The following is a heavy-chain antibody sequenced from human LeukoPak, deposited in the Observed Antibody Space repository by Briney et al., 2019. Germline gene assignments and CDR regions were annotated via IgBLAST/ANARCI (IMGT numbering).Heavy chain of an antibody. CDR3: ARGHYASDAFDI. CDR1: GFTFSSYA. J-gene: IGHJ3*02. V-gene: IGHV3-23*01. D-gene: IGHD4-17*01. Sequence: GGSLRLSCAASGFTFSSYAMSWVRQAPGKGLEWVSGISGSGGSTYYADSVKGRLTISRDNSKNTLYLQMNSLRAEDTAVYYCARGHYASDAFDIWGQGTMVTVSS. CDR2: ISGSGGST.